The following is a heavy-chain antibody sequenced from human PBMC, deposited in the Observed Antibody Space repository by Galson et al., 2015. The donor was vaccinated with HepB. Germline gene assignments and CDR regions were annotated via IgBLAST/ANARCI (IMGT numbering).Heavy chain of an antibody. D-gene: IGHD1-14*01. J-gene: IGHJ3*02. CDR3: AKDGGMTGAGAFDI. V-gene: IGHV3-9*01. Sequence: SLRLSCAASGFTFDDYAMHWVRQAPGKGLEWVSGISWNSGSIGYADSVKGRFTISRDNAKNSLYLQMNSLRAEDTALYYCAKDGGMTGAGAFDIWGQGTMVTVSS. CDR2: ISWNSGSI. CDR1: GFTFDDYA.